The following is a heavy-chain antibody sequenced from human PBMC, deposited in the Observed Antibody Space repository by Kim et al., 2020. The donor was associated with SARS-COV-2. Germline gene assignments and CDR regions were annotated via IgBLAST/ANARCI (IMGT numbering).Heavy chain of an antibody. CDR3: ARIYGDYYSFYFDL. J-gene: IGHJ4*02. Sequence: GGSLRLSCAASGFSFSSYSMTWVRQAPGKGLEWVSSISSESNYIYYSGSVRGRFTISRDNARNSVYLQMDSLRAADTATYFCARIYGDYYSFYFDLWGRGTQVTVSS. CDR2: ISSESNYI. CDR1: GFSFSSYS. V-gene: IGHV3-21*01. D-gene: IGHD4-17*01.